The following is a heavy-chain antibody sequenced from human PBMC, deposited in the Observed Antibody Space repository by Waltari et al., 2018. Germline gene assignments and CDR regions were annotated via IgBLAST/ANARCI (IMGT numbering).Heavy chain of an antibody. V-gene: IGHV4-61*09. CDR2: IYTSGST. CDR3: ASLRLGGCLDY. D-gene: IGHD3-16*01. Sequence: QVQLQESGPGLVKPSQTLSLTCTVSGGSISSGSYYWRWIRQPAGKGLEWIGYIYTSGSTNYNPSITSRVTISLDTSKNQSCLKLSSVTAADTAVYYCASLRLGGCLDYWGQGTLVTVSS. CDR1: GGSISSGSYY. J-gene: IGHJ4*02.